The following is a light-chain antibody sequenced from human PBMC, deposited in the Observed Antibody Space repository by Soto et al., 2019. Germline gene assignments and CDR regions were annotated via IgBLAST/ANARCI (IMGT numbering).Light chain of an antibody. Sequence: DIQMTQSPSTLSASVGDRVTITCRASQSISSWLAWYQQKPGKAPKLLIYEASILDSGVPSRFSGSGSGTDSTITISSLQPDDFATYCCQQYSSGWTFGQGTKVEIK. CDR2: EAS. CDR1: QSISSW. CDR3: QQYSSGWT. V-gene: IGKV1-5*03. J-gene: IGKJ1*01.